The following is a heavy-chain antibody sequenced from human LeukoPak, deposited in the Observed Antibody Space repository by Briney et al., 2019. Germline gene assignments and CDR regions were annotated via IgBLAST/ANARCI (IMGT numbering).Heavy chain of an antibody. Sequence: VASVKVSCKASGYTFTSYDINWVRQASGQGLEWMGWMNPNSGNTGYAQKFQGRVTMTRNTSISTAYMELSSLRSEDTAVYYCARSLDGYNDNFDYWGQGTLVTVSS. J-gene: IGHJ4*02. V-gene: IGHV1-8*01. D-gene: IGHD5-24*01. CDR1: GYTFTSYD. CDR3: ARSLDGYNDNFDY. CDR2: MNPNSGNT.